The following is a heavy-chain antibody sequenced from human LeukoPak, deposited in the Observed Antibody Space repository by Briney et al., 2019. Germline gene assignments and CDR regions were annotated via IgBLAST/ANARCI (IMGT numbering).Heavy chain of an antibody. CDR2: MNPNSGNT. D-gene: IGHD6-6*01. V-gene: IGHV1-8*03. J-gene: IGHJ4*02. CDR3: ARGESSSPEYYFDY. CDR1: GYTFTSYD. Sequence: ASVKVSCKASGYTFTSYDINWVRQATGQGLEWMGWMNPNSGNTGYAQKFQGRVTITRNTSISTAYMELSSLRSEDTAVYYCARGESSSPEYYFDYWGQGTLVTVSS.